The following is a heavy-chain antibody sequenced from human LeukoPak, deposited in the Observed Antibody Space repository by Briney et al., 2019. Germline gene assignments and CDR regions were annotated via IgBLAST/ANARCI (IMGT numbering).Heavy chain of an antibody. CDR1: GYSISSGYY. Sequence: SETLSLTCTVSGYSISSGYYWGWIRQPPGKGLEWIGSIYHSGSTYYNPSLKSRVTISVDTSKNQFSLKLSSVTAADTAVYYCARSHYGEGLNWFDPWGQGTLVTVSS. CDR2: IYHSGST. CDR3: ARSHYGEGLNWFDP. V-gene: IGHV4-38-2*02. J-gene: IGHJ5*02. D-gene: IGHD4-17*01.